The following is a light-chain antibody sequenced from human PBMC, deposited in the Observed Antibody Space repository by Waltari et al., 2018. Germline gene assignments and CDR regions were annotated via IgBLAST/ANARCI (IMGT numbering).Light chain of an antibody. CDR3: QKYNSAPYT. J-gene: IGKJ2*01. CDR2: GAS. Sequence: NVLTQSPGTLSLSPGERATLSCRASQSVSNNYLAWYQHQPGQAPRLLIYGASSRATGIPDRFSGSGSGTDFTLTISRLEPEDSAVYFCQKYNSAPYTFGQGTKLEIK. CDR1: QSVSNNY. V-gene: IGKV3-20*01.